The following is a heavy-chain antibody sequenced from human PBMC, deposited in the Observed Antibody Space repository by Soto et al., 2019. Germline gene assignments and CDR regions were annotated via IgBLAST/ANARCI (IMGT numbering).Heavy chain of an antibody. J-gene: IGHJ4*02. CDR2: IWYDGSNM. V-gene: IGHV3-33*01. CDR1: GFNFINTG. D-gene: IGHD4-17*01. Sequence: QVQLVESGGGVVQPGRSLRLSCAASGFNFINTGMHWVRQAPGKGLEWVAVIWYDGSNMFYADSVKGRLTISRDNSKNTLFLQMNSLRGEDTAVYYCGRGIDYGNYAIDYWGQGTLVTVSS. CDR3: GRGIDYGNYAIDY.